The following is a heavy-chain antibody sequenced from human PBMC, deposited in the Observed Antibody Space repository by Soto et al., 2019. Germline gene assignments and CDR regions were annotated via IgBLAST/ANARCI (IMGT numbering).Heavy chain of an antibody. Sequence: SETLSLTCTVSSGSISSYYWSWIRQPAGKGLEWIGRIYTSGTTDYNPSLKSRVMMSVDTSKKQFSLKLRSVTAADTAVYYCVRDGTKTLRDWFDPWGQGISVTVSS. D-gene: IGHD1-1*01. CDR1: SGSISSYY. V-gene: IGHV4-4*07. CDR3: VRDGTKTLRDWFDP. J-gene: IGHJ5*02. CDR2: IYTSGTT.